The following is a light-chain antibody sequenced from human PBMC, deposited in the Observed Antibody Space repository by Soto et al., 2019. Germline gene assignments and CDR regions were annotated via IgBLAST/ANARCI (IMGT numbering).Light chain of an antibody. Sequence: DFQVTQSQSSLSASVGDRVTITCRASQSIDTYLNWYQQRPGKAPKLLIYAASTLKSGVPSRFSGSGSGTDFTLTISSLQPEDCATYYCQENYSTPGLTFGGGTKVEI. V-gene: IGKV1-39*01. CDR3: QENYSTPGLT. CDR1: QSIDTY. J-gene: IGKJ4*01. CDR2: AAS.